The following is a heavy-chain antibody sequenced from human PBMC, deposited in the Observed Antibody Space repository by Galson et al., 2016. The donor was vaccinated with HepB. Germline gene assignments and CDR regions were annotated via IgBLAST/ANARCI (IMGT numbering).Heavy chain of an antibody. CDR1: GFTVNINY. CDR2: LYSGGTT. CDR3: ARCRDGDNLYYFDY. J-gene: IGHJ4*02. D-gene: IGHD5-24*01. Sequence: SLRLSCAASGFTVNINYMNWVRQAPGRGLEWVSVLYSGGTTYYADSVKGRFTISRDSSKNTLYLQMNSLRAEDTAIYYCARCRDGDNLYYFDYWGQGTLVTVSS. V-gene: IGHV3-53*01.